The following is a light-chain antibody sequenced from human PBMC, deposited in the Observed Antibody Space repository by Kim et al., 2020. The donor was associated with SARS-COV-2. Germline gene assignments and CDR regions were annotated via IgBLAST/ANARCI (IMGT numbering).Light chain of an antibody. CDR3: QQYNDWPQT. J-gene: IGKJ1*01. V-gene: IGKV3-15*01. CDR2: GAS. CDR1: QSGSSN. Sequence: VSPGERATLSCRASQSGSSNLAWYQQKPGQAPRLLVYGASSRATGVPARFSGSASGTEFTLTISSLQSEDFAVYYCQQYNDWPQTFGQGTKVDIK.